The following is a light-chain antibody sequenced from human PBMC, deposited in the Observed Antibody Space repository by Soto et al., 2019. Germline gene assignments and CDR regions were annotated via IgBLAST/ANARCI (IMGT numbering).Light chain of an antibody. Sequence: EIVLTQPPGTLSLSPVERATLSCMASQSVSSSYLAWFQQKPGQAPRSLIYDASSRATGIPDRFSGGGSGTDFTLTISRLEPEDFAVYYCQQFSSYPLTFGGGTKVDIK. CDR3: QQFSSYPLT. CDR1: QSVSSSY. J-gene: IGKJ4*01. CDR2: DAS. V-gene: IGKV3-20*01.